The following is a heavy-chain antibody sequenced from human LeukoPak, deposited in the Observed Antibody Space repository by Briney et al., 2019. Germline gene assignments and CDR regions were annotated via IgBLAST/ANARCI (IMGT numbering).Heavy chain of an antibody. CDR2: INHSGST. V-gene: IGHV4-34*01. J-gene: IGHJ4*02. D-gene: IGHD4-17*01. CDR1: GGSFSGYY. CDR3: ARCGTYAHENLAPDY. Sequence: SETLSLTCAVYGGSFSGYYWSWIRQPPGKGLEWIGEINHSGSTNYNPSLKSRVTISVDTSKNQFSLKLSSVTAADTAVYYCARCGTYAHENLAPDYWGQGTLVTVSS.